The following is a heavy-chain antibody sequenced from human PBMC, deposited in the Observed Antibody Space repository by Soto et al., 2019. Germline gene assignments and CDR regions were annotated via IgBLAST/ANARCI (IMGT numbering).Heavy chain of an antibody. Sequence: QVQLVQSGPDVKKPGASVTVSCKTSGYTFTDHGIDWVRQAPGQGLEWVGWVSAYNGNTNYAYNLKDRVIMTTDASTSTAYMELRGLRSDDTAVYYCAREVEGSYSPADFWGQGTPVTVSS. D-gene: IGHD3-10*01. J-gene: IGHJ4*02. CDR3: AREVEGSYSPADF. CDR2: VSAYNGNT. CDR1: GYTFTDHG. V-gene: IGHV1-18*01.